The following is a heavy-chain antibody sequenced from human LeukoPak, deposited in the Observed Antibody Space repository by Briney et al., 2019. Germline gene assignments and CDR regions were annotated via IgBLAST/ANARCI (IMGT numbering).Heavy chain of an antibody. J-gene: IGHJ5*02. Sequence: SQTLSLTCAVSGGSISSGGYHWSWIRQHPGKGLEWIGYIYYSGNAYYNPSLKSRVTISVDTSKNQFSLKLTSVTAADTAVYYCARSLSPRGQWFDPWGQGTLVTVSS. V-gene: IGHV4-31*11. CDR3: ARSLSPRGQWFDP. CDR1: GGSISSGGYH. CDR2: IYYSGNA. D-gene: IGHD2-2*01.